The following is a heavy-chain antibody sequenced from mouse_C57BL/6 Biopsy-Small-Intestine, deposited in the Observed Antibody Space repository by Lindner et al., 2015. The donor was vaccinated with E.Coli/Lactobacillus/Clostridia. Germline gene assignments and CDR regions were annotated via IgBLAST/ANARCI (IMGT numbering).Heavy chain of an antibody. CDR2: INPTIAYT. J-gene: IGHJ4*01. V-gene: IGHV1-7*01. Sequence: VQLQESGAELAKPGASVKLSCKASGYTFTTYWMHWVKQRPGQGLEWIGYINPTIAYTKYNQKFKDKATLTADKSSSTAYMQLSSLTYEDSAVYYCARGDGYYVNAMDYWGQGTSVTVSS. CDR3: ARGDGYYVNAMDY. D-gene: IGHD2-3*01. CDR1: GYTFTTYW.